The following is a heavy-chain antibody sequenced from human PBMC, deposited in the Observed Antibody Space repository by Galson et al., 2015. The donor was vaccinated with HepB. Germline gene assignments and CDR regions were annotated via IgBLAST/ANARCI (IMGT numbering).Heavy chain of an antibody. J-gene: IGHJ4*02. CDR1: GGSFSGSY. V-gene: IGHV4-34*01. CDR3: ARRPRYGGVFGVAIDY. D-gene: IGHD3-3*01. CDR2: INHSGST. Sequence: LTCAVYGGSFSGSYWSWIRQPPGKGLEWIGEINHSGSTNYNPSLKSRVTISVDTSKNQFSLKLSSVTAADTAVYYCARRPRYGGVFGVAIDYWGQGTLVTVSS.